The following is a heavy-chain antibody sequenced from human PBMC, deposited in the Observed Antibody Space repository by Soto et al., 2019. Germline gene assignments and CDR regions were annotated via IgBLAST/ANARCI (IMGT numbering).Heavy chain of an antibody. CDR3: ARGEEYDYGDDSFDY. CDR2: IYHSGST. J-gene: IGHJ4*02. V-gene: IGHV4-4*02. D-gene: IGHD4-17*01. Sequence: QVQLQESGPGLVKPSGTLSLTCAVSGGSISSSNWWSWVRQPPGKGLEWIGEIYHSGSTNYNPSLKCRLTXXVDKSKNQFSLKLSSVTAADTAVYYCARGEEYDYGDDSFDYWGQGTLVTVSS. CDR1: GGSISSSNW.